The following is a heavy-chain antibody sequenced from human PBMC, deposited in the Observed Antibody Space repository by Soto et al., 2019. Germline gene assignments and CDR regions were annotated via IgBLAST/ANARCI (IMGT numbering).Heavy chain of an antibody. J-gene: IGHJ2*01. CDR1: GYSFTSSF. CDR3: ASDIAAAGAWYFDF. Sequence: ASVKVSCKASGYSFTSSFIHWVRQAPGQGLEWMGIINPSGGSTSYAQKFQGRVTMTRDTSASTAYMELSSLRSEDTAVYYCASDIAAAGAWYFDFWGRGTLVTVSS. D-gene: IGHD6-13*01. V-gene: IGHV1-46*01. CDR2: INPSGGST.